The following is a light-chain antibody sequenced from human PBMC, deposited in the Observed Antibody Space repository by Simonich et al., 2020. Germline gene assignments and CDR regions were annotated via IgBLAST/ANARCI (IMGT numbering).Light chain of an antibody. CDR3: QQYYSTPRT. V-gene: IGKV4-1*01. CDR1: QSVLYSSNNKNY. CDR2: WAS. J-gene: IGKJ1*01. Sequence: DIVMTQSPDSLAVSLGERATINCKSSQSVLYSSNNKNYLFWYQQKPGQPPKLLIYWASTRESGFPDRFSGSGSGTDFTLTISSLQAEDVAVYYCQQYYSTPRTFGQGTKVEIK.